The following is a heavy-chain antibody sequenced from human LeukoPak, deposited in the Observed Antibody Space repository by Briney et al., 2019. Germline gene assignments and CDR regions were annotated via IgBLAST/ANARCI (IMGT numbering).Heavy chain of an antibody. CDR1: GGTFSSYA. Sequence: GSSVKVSCKASGGTFSSYAISWVRQAPGQGLEWMGGIIPIFGTANYAQKFQGRVTITADESTSTAYMELSSLRSEDTAVYYCARDLLYTDFWSGYYRDYYYYGMDVWGQGTTVTVSS. CDR2: IIPIFGTA. J-gene: IGHJ6*02. V-gene: IGHV1-69*01. CDR3: ARDLLYTDFWSGYYRDYYYYGMDV. D-gene: IGHD3-3*01.